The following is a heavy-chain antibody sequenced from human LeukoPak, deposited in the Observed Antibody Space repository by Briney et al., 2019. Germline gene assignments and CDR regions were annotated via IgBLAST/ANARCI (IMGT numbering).Heavy chain of an antibody. J-gene: IGHJ4*02. V-gene: IGHV4-4*07. CDR2: IYRRGII. CDR1: GRPISSYY. Sequence: TSETLSLTCTVSGRPISSYYWSWLRQPAGKAPEWIGRIYRRGIINYNPSLKSRVTMSLDNSKNQLSLTLSYVTAADTAGYYCARDTGKSGYPDYGGQGTLVTVSS. CDR3: ARDTGKSGYPDY. D-gene: IGHD3-3*01.